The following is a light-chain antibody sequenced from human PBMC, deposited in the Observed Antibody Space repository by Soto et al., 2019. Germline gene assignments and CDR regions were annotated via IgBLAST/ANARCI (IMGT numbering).Light chain of an antibody. Sequence: EIVLTQSPGTLSLSPGERATLSCRASQSISSSYLAWYQQKPGQAPRLLIYAASSRATGIPDRFSGSGSGTDFTLTISRLEPEDFAVYYCQQYGSSSYTFGQGNQLELK. CDR1: QSISSSY. V-gene: IGKV3-20*01. CDR2: AAS. J-gene: IGKJ2*01. CDR3: QQYGSSSYT.